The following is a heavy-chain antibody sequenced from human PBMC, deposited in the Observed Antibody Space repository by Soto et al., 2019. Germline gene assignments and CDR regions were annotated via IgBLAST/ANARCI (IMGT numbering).Heavy chain of an antibody. CDR1: GFTFSSYD. V-gene: IGHV3-13*01. Sequence: GGSLKLSCAASGFTFSSYDMHWVRQATGKGLEWVSAIGTAGDTYYPGSVKGRFTISRENAKNSLYLQMNSLRAEDTAVYYCARGPPPDDSSGYYSAFDIWGQGTMVTV. J-gene: IGHJ3*02. CDR3: ARGPPPDDSSGYYSAFDI. CDR2: IGTAGDT. D-gene: IGHD3-22*01.